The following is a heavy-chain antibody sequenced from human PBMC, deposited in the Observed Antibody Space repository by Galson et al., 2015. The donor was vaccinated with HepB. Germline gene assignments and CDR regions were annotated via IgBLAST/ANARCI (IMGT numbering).Heavy chain of an antibody. J-gene: IGHJ3*02. CDR3: ARDRPQGPAVRHDAFDI. V-gene: IGHV3-33*01. D-gene: IGHD2-2*01. CDR1: GFTFTTYG. Sequence: SLRLSCAASGFTFTTYGMHWFRQAPGKGLEWVAVIWDDGGQKEYADSVKGRFTISRDNSKNTLYLQMNSLRAEDTAVYYCARDRPQGPAVRHDAFDIWGQGTVVTVSS. CDR2: IWDDGGQK.